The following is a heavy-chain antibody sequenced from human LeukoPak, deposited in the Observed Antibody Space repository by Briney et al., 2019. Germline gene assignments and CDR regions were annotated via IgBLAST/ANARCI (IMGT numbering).Heavy chain of an antibody. CDR1: GGSISSYY. V-gene: IGHV4-59*08. D-gene: IGHD6-13*01. CDR2: IYYSGST. J-gene: IGHJ5*02. CDR3: ARRAIPRIAAAGGGWFDP. Sequence: SETLSLTCTVSGGSISSYYWSWIRQPPGKGLEWIGYIYYSGSTNYNPSLKSRVTISVDTSKNQFSLKLSSVTAADTAVYYCARRAIPRIAAAGGGWFDPWGQGTLVTVSS.